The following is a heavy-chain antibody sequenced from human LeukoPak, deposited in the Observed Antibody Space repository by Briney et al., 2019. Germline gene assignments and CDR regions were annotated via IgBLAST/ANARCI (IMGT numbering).Heavy chain of an antibody. CDR1: GFTFSGSA. J-gene: IGHJ4*02. D-gene: IGHD2-21*02. CDR2: IRSKANSYAT. Sequence: TGGSLRLSRAASGFTFSGSAMHWVRQASGKGLEWVGRIRSKANSYATSYAASVKGRFTISRDDSKNTAYLQMNSLKTEDTAVYYCTSCGGDCYSGFDYWGQGTLVTVSS. V-gene: IGHV3-73*01. CDR3: TSCGGDCYSGFDY.